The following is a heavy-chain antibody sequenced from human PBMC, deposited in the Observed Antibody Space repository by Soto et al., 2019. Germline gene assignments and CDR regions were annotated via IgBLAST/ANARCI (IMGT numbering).Heavy chain of an antibody. D-gene: IGHD3-16*01. Sequence: AASVKVSWKASGYTFTSYGISWGRQAPGQGLEWMGWISAYNGNTNYAQKLQGRVTMTTDTSTSTAYMELRSLRSDDTAVYYWARAGGGEYYYGMDVWGQGTTVT. CDR1: GYTFTSYG. CDR2: ISAYNGNT. CDR3: ARAGGGEYYYGMDV. J-gene: IGHJ6*02. V-gene: IGHV1-18*01.